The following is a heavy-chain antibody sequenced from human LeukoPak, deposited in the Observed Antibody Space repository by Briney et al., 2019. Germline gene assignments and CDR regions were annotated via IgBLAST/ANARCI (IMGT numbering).Heavy chain of an antibody. D-gene: IGHD2-2*03. CDR1: GGSFSGYY. J-gene: IGHJ4*02. Sequence: SETLSLTCAVYGGSFSGYYWSWIRQPPGKGLEWIGEINHSGSTNYNPSLKSRVTISVDTSKNQFSLKLSSVTAADTAVYYCARLGYCSSTSCPLVDYWGQGTLVTVSS. CDR3: ARLGYCSSTSCPLVDY. CDR2: INHSGST. V-gene: IGHV4-34*01.